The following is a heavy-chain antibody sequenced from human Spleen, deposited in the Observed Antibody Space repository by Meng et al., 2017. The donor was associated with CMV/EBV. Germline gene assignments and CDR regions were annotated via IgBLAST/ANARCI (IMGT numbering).Heavy chain of an antibody. CDR3: ARLLAAAVPGHYFDY. J-gene: IGHJ4*02. CDR1: GYTFTGYY. V-gene: IGHV1-2*02. CDR2: INPNSGGT. Sequence: ASVKVSCKASGYTFTGYYMHWVRQSPGQGLEWMEWINPNSGGTNYAQKFQGRVTMTRDTSISTAYMELSRLRSDDTAVYYCARLLAAAVPGHYFDYWGQGTLVTVSS. D-gene: IGHD6-13*01.